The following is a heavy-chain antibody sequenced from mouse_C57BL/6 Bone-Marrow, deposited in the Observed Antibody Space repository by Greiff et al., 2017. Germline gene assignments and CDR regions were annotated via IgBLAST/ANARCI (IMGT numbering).Heavy chain of an antibody. J-gene: IGHJ2*01. CDR1: GYTFTSYG. Sequence: LQESGAELARPGASVKLSCKASGYTFTSYGISWVKQRTGQGLEWIGEIYPRSGNTYYNEKFKGTATLTADKSSSTAYMELRSLTSEDSAVYFCAREGKLGLYDYAYYFDYWCQGTTLTVSS. V-gene: IGHV1-81*01. CDR3: AREGKLGLYDYAYYFDY. D-gene: IGHD2-4*01. CDR2: IYPRSGNT.